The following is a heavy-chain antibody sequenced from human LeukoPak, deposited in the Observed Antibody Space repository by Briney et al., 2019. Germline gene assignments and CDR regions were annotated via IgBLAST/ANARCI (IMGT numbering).Heavy chain of an antibody. Sequence: SVKVSCKASGGTFSSYAISWVRQAPGQGLEWTGGIIPIFGTANYAQKFQGRVTITTDESTSTAYMELSSLRSEDTAVYYCARDRSGSYQGRFDYWGQGTLVTVSS. D-gene: IGHD1-26*01. V-gene: IGHV1-69*05. J-gene: IGHJ4*02. CDR1: GGTFSSYA. CDR3: ARDRSGSYQGRFDY. CDR2: IIPIFGTA.